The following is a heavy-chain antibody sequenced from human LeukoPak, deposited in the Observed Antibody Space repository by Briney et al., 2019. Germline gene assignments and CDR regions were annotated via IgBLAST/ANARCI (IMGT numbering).Heavy chain of an antibody. CDR1: GFTFSSYE. CDR2: ISSSGSNI. J-gene: IGHJ1*01. D-gene: IGHD3-3*02. V-gene: IGHV3-48*03. Sequence: GGSLRLSCAASGFTFSSYEMNWVRQAPGKGLEWITYISSSGSNIYYADSVKGRFTISRDNAKNSLYLQMNSLRAEDTAVCYCARDGTIASWGQGTLVTVSS. CDR3: ARDGTIAS.